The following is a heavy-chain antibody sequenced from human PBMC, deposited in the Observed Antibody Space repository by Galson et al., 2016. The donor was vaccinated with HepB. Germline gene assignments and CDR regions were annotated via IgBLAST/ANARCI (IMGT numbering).Heavy chain of an antibody. CDR2: IYYSGTT. CDR3: ARYSSGYRPNFDY. D-gene: IGHD3-22*01. V-gene: IGHV4-39*01. J-gene: IGHJ4*02. Sequence: SETLSLTCTVSGDSISTSAYYWSWIRQHPGKGLEWIGYIYYSGTTYYNPSLKSRVTISADTSKNQFSLKLSSVTAADTAVYYCARYSSGYRPNFDYWGQGTLVTVSS. CDR1: GDSISTSAYY.